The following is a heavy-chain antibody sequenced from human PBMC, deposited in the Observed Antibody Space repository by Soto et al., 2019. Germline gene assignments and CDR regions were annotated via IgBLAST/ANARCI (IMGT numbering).Heavy chain of an antibody. Sequence: PGGSLRLSCAASGFTFSSYAMHWVRQAPGKGLEWVAVISYDGSNKYYADSVKGRFTISRDNSKNTLYLQMNSLRAEDTAVYYCARDQRIVVVKPTNYFDYWGQGTLVTVSS. D-gene: IGHD3-22*01. J-gene: IGHJ4*02. V-gene: IGHV3-30-3*01. CDR2: ISYDGSNK. CDR1: GFTFSSYA. CDR3: ARDQRIVVVKPTNYFDY.